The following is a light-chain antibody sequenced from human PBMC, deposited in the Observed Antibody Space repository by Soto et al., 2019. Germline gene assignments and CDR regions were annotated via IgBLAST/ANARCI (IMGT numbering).Light chain of an antibody. CDR2: DVS. CDR1: SSDVGGYNS. Sequence: QSALTQPASVSGSPGQSITISCTGTSSDVGGYNSVSWYQQHPGKAPKIMIYDVSHRPSGVSDRFSGSKSGNTAALTISGLQAEDEADYYCSSYTSSSLLVFGGGTKVTVL. CDR3: SSYTSSSLLV. J-gene: IGLJ2*01. V-gene: IGLV2-14*01.